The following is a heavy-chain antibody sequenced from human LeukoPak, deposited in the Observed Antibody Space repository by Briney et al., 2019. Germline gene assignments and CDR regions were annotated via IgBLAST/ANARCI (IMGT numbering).Heavy chain of an antibody. CDR3: AKNSNGGYSDY. CDR1: GYTFTSAG. Sequence: ASVKVSCKASGYTFTSAGISWVRQAPGQELEWMGWISTYTGYSRYAQNLQGRVTMTADTSTSTAYMELSSLRSDDTAMYYCAKNSNGGYSDYWGQGTLVTVSS. V-gene: IGHV1-18*01. D-gene: IGHD6-19*01. CDR2: ISTYTGYS. J-gene: IGHJ4*02.